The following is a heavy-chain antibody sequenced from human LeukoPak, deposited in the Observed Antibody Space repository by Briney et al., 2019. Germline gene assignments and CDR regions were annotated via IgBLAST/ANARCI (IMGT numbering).Heavy chain of an antibody. Sequence: GGSLRLSCVASGFIFSSYSMNWVRQAPGRGLEWLSYISSSSSTIYYADSVKGRFTISRDNAKNSLYLQMNSLRVEDTAVYYCVRDPDRYYDFDYWGQGTLVTVSS. CDR3: VRDPDRYYDFDY. V-gene: IGHV3-48*04. D-gene: IGHD3-22*01. J-gene: IGHJ4*02. CDR1: GFIFSSYS. CDR2: ISSSSSTI.